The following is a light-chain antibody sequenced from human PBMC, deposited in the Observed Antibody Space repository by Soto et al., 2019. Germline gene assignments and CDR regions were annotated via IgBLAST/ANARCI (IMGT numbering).Light chain of an antibody. CDR1: QSLSNTY. CDR2: GAS. Sequence: EIVLTQFPGTLSLSPGERATLSCRASQSLSNTYLAWYQQKPGQPPRLLIYGASSRATGIPDRFSGSGSGTDFTLTIGRLEPEDLAVYYCQQYGTSPPVTFGGGTKVDIK. V-gene: IGKV3-20*01. CDR3: QQYGTSPPVT. J-gene: IGKJ4*01.